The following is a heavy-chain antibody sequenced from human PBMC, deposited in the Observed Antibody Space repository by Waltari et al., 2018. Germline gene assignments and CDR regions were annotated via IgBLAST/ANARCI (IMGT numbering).Heavy chain of an antibody. J-gene: IGHJ6*02. CDR3: ARVSRRTYRSPVPGRHYYYGMDV. D-gene: IGHD1-1*01. CDR1: GFTFSSFC. Sequence: EEQLVESGGGLVQPGDSLRLSCAASGFTFSSFCMNCVRKAPGQGPLWVSRISTDASDTTYADSVKGRFTISRDNARNTLYLQMNRLRAEDTAVYFCARVSRRTYRSPVPGRHYYYGMDVWGQGTTVTVSS. V-gene: IGHV3-74*03. CDR2: ISTDASDT.